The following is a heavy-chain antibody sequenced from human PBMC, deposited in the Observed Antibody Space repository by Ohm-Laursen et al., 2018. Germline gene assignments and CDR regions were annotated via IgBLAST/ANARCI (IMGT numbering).Heavy chain of an antibody. CDR3: ARDLWWFDP. CDR1: GYSISSGYF. CDR2: IYHSGST. Sequence: SDTLSLTCAVSGYSISSGYFWGWIRQPPGKGLEWIGTIYHSGSTYYNPSLKSRVTISVDTSKNQFSLKLSSVTAADTALYYCARDLWWFDPWGQGTLVTVSS. J-gene: IGHJ5*02. V-gene: IGHV4-38-2*02.